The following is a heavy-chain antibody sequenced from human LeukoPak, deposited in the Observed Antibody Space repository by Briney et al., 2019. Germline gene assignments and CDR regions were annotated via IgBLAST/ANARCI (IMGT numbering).Heavy chain of an antibody. CDR2: INPNSGGT. D-gene: IGHD6-13*01. Sequence: GASVKVSCKASGYTFTGYYMHWVRQAPGQGLEWMGWINPNSGGTNYAQKFQGRVTMTRDTSISTAYMELSRLRSDDTAEYYCARDRVAAAGLLDYWGQGTLVTVSS. J-gene: IGHJ4*02. CDR3: ARDRVAAAGLLDY. CDR1: GYTFTGYY. V-gene: IGHV1-2*02.